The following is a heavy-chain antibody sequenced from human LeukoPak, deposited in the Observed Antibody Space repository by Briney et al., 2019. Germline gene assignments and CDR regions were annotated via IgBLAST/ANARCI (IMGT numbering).Heavy chain of an antibody. D-gene: IGHD6-13*01. CDR2: INPSSGDT. CDR3: ARNSEGYSSSWYPDY. Sequence: GASVKVSCKASGYTFTGYYIHWVRQAPGQGLEWMGWINPSSGDTNYAQKFRGRVTMTRDTSISTAYMELNSLISDDTAVFYCARNSEGYSSSWYPDYWGQGTVVNVSS. V-gene: IGHV1-2*02. J-gene: IGHJ4*02. CDR1: GYTFTGYY.